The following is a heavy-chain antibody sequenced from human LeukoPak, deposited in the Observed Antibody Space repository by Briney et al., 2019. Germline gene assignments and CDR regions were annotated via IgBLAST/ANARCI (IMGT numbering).Heavy chain of an antibody. CDR2: ISSSSSTI. J-gene: IGHJ4*02. V-gene: IGHV3-48*01. CDR1: GFTFSSYS. CDR3: ARDPGLYDFWSGYLDY. Sequence: GGSLRLSCAASGFTFSSYSMNWVRQAPGKGLEWVSYISSSSSTIYYADSVKGRSTISRDNAKNSLYLQMNSLRAEDTAVYYCARDPGLYDFWSGYLDYWGQGTLVTVSS. D-gene: IGHD3-3*01.